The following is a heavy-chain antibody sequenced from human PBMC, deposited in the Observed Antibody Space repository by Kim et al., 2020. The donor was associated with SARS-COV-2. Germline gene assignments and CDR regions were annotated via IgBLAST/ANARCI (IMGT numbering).Heavy chain of an antibody. D-gene: IGHD2-2*02. CDR3: ARGNIVVVPAAIDLGYYFDY. Sequence: GGSLRLSCAASGFTFSSYSMNWVRQAPGKGLEWVSYISSSSSTIYYADSVKGRFTISRDNAKNSLYLQMNSLRDEDTAVYYCARGNIVVVPAAIDLGYYFDYWGQGTLVTVSS. CDR1: GFTFSSYS. J-gene: IGHJ4*02. CDR2: ISSSSSTI. V-gene: IGHV3-48*02.